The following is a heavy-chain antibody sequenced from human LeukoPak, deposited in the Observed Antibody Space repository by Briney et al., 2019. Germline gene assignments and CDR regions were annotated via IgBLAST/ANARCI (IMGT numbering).Heavy chain of an antibody. V-gene: IGHV3-23*01. CDR3: AKPHGVGY. CDR2: ISGSGADT. CDR1: GFTFSNFA. J-gene: IGHJ4*02. Sequence: GGSLRLSCTTSGFTFSNFAMSWVRQAPGEGLGWVSIISGSGADTFYTDSVKGRFTISRDNSKNTLYLEMNSLRAEDTAVYYCAKPHGVGYLGQGTLVTVSS. D-gene: IGHD4-17*01.